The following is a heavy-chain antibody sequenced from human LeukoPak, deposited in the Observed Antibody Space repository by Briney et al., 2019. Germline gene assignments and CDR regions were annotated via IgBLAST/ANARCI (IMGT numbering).Heavy chain of an antibody. CDR3: ARDTSSAPFDY. V-gene: IGHV3-30-3*01. D-gene: IGHD6-25*01. J-gene: IGHJ4*02. CDR1: GFTFSSYA. CDR2: ISYDGSNK. Sequence: PGGSLRLSCAASGFTFSSYAMHWVRQAPGKGLEWVAVISYDGSNKYYADSVKGRFTISRDNSKNTPYLQMNSLRAEDTAVYYCARDTSSAPFDYWGQGTLVTVSS.